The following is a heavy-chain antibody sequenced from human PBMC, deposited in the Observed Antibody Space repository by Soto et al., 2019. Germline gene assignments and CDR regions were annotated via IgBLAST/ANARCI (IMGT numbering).Heavy chain of an antibody. CDR1: GFSFRDYY. CDR3: ARVRGYCSGGTCYAYYFDY. D-gene: IGHD2-15*01. Sequence: GGSLRLSCAASGFSFRDYYMTWIRLAPGKGLEWVSYIISSGSYIYYADSVKGRFTVSRDNAENSLYLQMNSLRAEDTAVYYCARVRGYCSGGTCYAYYFDYWGQGTLVTVSS. V-gene: IGHV3-11*01. CDR2: IISSGSYI. J-gene: IGHJ4*02.